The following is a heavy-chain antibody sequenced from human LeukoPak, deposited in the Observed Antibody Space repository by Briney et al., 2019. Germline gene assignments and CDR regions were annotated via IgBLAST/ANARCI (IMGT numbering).Heavy chain of an antibody. V-gene: IGHV3-30*18. CDR2: ISYDGSNK. J-gene: IGHJ6*02. Sequence: PGRSLRLSCAASGFTFSSYGMHWVRQAPGKGLEWVAVISYDGSNKYYADSVKGRFTISRDNSKNTLYLQMNSLRAEDTAVYYCAKLSVSSSTSYGMDVWGQGTTVTVSS. D-gene: IGHD2-2*01. CDR1: GFTFSSYG. CDR3: AKLSVSSSTSYGMDV.